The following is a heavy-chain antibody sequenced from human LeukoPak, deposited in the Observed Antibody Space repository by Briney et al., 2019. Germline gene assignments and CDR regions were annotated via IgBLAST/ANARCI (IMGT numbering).Heavy chain of an antibody. J-gene: IGHJ4*02. Sequence: SETLSLTCAVYGGSFSGYYWSWIRQPPGKGLEWIGEINHSGSTNYNPSLKRRVTISVDTSKNQFSLKLSSVTAADTAVYYCARHSRAMGKGTLDYWGQGTLVTVSS. D-gene: IGHD5-18*01. CDR1: GGSFSGYY. CDR2: INHSGST. V-gene: IGHV4-34*01. CDR3: ARHSRAMGKGTLDY.